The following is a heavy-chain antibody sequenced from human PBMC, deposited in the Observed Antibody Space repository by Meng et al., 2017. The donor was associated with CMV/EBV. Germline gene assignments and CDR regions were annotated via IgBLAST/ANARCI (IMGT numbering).Heavy chain of an antibody. CDR2: IYASGGT. CDR3: ARASAVVPAAIWYFDL. V-gene: IGHV4-4*07. J-gene: IGHJ2*01. CDR1: GGSISSYY. D-gene: IGHD2-2*01. Sequence: SGGSISSYYWSWIRRPAGKGLEWIGRIYASGGTNYNPSLKSRVTMSVDTSKNQFSLKLSSVTAADTAVYYCARASAVVPAAIWYFDLWGRGTLVTVSS.